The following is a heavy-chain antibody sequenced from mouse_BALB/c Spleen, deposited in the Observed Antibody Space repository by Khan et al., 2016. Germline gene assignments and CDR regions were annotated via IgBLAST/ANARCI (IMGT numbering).Heavy chain of an antibody. D-gene: IGHD2-4*01. V-gene: IGHV5-12*02. CDR3: ARPGYDYYPYAMDY. Sequence: EVELVESGGGLVQPGGSLKLSCATSGFTFSDYYMYWVRQNPDKRLEWVAYISNGGGSTYYPDTVKGRVTITRDTAKNTLYLQMSRLTSEDTAMYSCARPGYDYYPYAMDYWGHGASVAVAS. J-gene: IGHJ4*01. CDR1: GFTFSDYY. CDR2: ISNGGGST.